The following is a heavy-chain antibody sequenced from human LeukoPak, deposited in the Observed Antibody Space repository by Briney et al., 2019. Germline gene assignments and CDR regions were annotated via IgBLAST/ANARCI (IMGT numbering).Heavy chain of an antibody. D-gene: IGHD6-19*01. Sequence: GGSLRLSCAASGFTVSSNYMSWVRQAPGKGLEWVSVIYSGGSTYYADSVKGRFTISRDNSKNTLYLQMNSLRAEDTAVYYCARSEYSSGWYYYYMDVWGKGTTVTISS. CDR2: IYSGGST. CDR3: ARSEYSSGWYYYYMDV. V-gene: IGHV3-53*01. J-gene: IGHJ6*03. CDR1: GFTVSSNY.